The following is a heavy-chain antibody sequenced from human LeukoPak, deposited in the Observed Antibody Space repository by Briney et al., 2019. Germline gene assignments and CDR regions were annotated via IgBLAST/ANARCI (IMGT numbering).Heavy chain of an antibody. D-gene: IGHD6-6*01. Sequence: GGSLRLSCAASGFTFSDYYMSWIRQAPGKGLEWVSYISSSGSTIYYADSVKGRFTISRDNAKNSLCLQMNSLRAEDTAVYYCASPYSSSAYYYMDVWGKGTTVTVSS. V-gene: IGHV3-11*04. CDR1: GFTFSDYY. J-gene: IGHJ6*03. CDR3: ASPYSSSAYYYMDV. CDR2: ISSSGSTI.